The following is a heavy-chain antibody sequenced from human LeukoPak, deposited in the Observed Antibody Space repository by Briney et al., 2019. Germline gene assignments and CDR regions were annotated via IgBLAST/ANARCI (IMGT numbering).Heavy chain of an antibody. Sequence: PGGSLRLSCAASGFTFSNHWMHWVRQAPGKGLMWVLRINRDGSRTDYADSVKGRFTISRDNSKDTLYLQMNSLRAEDTAVYYCAKGGAYDALNYWGQGTLVTVSS. CDR3: AKGGAYDALNY. V-gene: IGHV3-74*01. D-gene: IGHD5-12*01. CDR2: INRDGSRT. J-gene: IGHJ4*02. CDR1: GFTFSNHW.